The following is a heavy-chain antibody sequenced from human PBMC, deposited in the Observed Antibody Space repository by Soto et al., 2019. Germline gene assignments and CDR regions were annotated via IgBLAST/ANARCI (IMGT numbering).Heavy chain of an antibody. D-gene: IGHD2-2*01. CDR2: IIPIFGTA. Sequence: SVKVSCKASGGTFSSYAISWVRQAPGQGLEWMGGIIPIFGTANYAQKFQGRVTITADESTSTAYMELSSLRSEDTAVYYCAGPYIVVVPAAAPQPDYYYYYGMDVWGQGTTVTVSS. V-gene: IGHV1-69*13. CDR3: AGPYIVVVPAAAPQPDYYYYYGMDV. J-gene: IGHJ6*02. CDR1: GGTFSSYA.